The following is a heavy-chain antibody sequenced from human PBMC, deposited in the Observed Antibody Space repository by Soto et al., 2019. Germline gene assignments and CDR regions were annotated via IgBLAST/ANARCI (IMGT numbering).Heavy chain of an antibody. J-gene: IGHJ4*02. Sequence: QVQLVQSGAEVKKPGASVKVSCKASGYTFTIYGISWVRQAPGQGLEWMGRISGYNGNTDYAQNLLDRVTLTTDASTSSVYMELRSLRSDDTAVYYCARVDYYDSSGYYGYWGQGTLITVSS. CDR1: GYTFTIYG. D-gene: IGHD3-22*01. V-gene: IGHV1-18*04. CDR2: ISGYNGNT. CDR3: ARVDYYDSSGYYGY.